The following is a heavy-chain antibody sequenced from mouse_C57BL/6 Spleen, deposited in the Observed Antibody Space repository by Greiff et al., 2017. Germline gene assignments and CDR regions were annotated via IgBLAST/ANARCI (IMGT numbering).Heavy chain of an antibody. J-gene: IGHJ1*03. CDR3: AFYYGSSTSYWYFDV. V-gene: IGHV3-6*01. Sequence: EVQLQESGPGLVKPSQSLSLTCSVTGYSITSGYYWNWIRQFPGNKLEWMGYISYDGSNNYNPSLKNRISLTRDTSENQFFLKLTSVTTEDTATYSCAFYYGSSTSYWYFDVWGTGTTVTVSS. CDR2: ISYDGSN. CDR1: GYSITSGYY. D-gene: IGHD1-1*01.